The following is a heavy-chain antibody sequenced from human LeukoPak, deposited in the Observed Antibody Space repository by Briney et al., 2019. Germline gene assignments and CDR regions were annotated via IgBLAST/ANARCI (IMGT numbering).Heavy chain of an antibody. D-gene: IGHD5-18*01. CDR2: IYYSGST. CDR1: GGSISSYY. Sequence: SETLSLTCTVSGGSISSYYWSWIRQPPGKGLEWIGYIYYSGSTNYNPSLKSRVTISVDTSKNQFSLKLSSVTAADTAVYYCARVAIIQLWLRGSYYFDYWGQGTLVTVSS. CDR3: ARVAIIQLWLRGSYYFDY. V-gene: IGHV4-59*01. J-gene: IGHJ4*02.